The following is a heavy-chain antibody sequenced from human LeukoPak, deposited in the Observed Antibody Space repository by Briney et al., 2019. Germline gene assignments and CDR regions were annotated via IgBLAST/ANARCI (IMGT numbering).Heavy chain of an antibody. Sequence: SETLSLTCAVSGGSISSSNWWSWVRQPPGKGLEWIGEIYHSGSTNYNPSLKSRVTISVDKSKNQFSLKLSSVTAADTAVYYCARDRMKPHWGSHGMDVWGQGTTVTVSS. CDR2: IYHSGST. V-gene: IGHV4-4*02. CDR1: GGSISSSNW. CDR3: ARDRMKPHWGSHGMDV. D-gene: IGHD7-27*01. J-gene: IGHJ6*02.